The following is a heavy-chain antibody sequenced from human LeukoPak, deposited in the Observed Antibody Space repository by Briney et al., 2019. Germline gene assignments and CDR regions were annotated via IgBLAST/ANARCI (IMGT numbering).Heavy chain of an antibody. V-gene: IGHV1-8*01. CDR1: GYTFTSYD. CDR2: MNPNSGNT. D-gene: IGHD3-16*01. Sequence: ASVKVSCKASGYTFTSYDINWVRQATGQGLEWMGWMNPNSGNTGYAQKFQGRVTMTRNTSISTACMELSSLRSEDTAVYYCARPYPRLDDAFDIWGQGTMVTVSS. CDR3: ARPYPRLDDAFDI. J-gene: IGHJ3*02.